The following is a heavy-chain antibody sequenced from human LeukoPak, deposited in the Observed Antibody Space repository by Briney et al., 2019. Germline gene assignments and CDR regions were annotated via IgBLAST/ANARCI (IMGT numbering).Heavy chain of an antibody. CDR1: GFTFRSYV. Sequence: LGGPLRLSCAASGFTFRSYVMSWVRQAPGKGLDWVLAIGGSDNSTYYADCVKSPFTISRDNFKNTLYLQMNSLRAEDTAVYYCEGTYYYDSSDDYWGQGTLVTVSS. CDR3: EGTYYYDSSDDY. CDR2: IGGSDNST. D-gene: IGHD3-22*01. J-gene: IGHJ4*02. V-gene: IGHV3-23*01.